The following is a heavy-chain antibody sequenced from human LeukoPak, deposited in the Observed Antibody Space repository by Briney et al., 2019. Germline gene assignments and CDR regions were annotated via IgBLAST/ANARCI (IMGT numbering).Heavy chain of an antibody. D-gene: IGHD3-16*02. CDR3: ARVYDYVWGSYRHFDY. V-gene: IGHV1-18*01. Sequence: GASVKVSCKVSGYTLTELSMHWVRQAPGQGLEWMGWISAYNGNTNYAQKLQGRVTMTTDTSTSTAYMELRSLRSDDTAVYYCARVYDYVWGSYRHFDYWGQGTLVTVSS. CDR2: ISAYNGNT. J-gene: IGHJ4*02. CDR1: GYTLTELS.